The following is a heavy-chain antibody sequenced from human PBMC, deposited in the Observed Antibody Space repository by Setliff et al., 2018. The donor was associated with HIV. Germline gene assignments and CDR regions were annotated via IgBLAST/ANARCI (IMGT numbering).Heavy chain of an antibody. J-gene: IGHJ3*02. Sequence: PGGSLRLSCVVSGFKFKNYAMSWVRHIPGKGLEWVSSLSGSGGTTYYKESVKGRFIISRDNSRDTLYLQMNSLTDEDTAVYYCAKVFAFGIDAFDIWGQGTMVTVSS. D-gene: IGHD3-10*01. CDR2: LSGSGGTT. V-gene: IGHV3-23*01. CDR1: GFKFKNYA. CDR3: AKVFAFGIDAFDI.